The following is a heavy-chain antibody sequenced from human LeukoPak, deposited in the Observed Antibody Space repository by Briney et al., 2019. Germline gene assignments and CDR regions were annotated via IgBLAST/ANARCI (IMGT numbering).Heavy chain of an antibody. CDR3: AREADGSGSYYFDY. CDR1: GGSISSYY. CDR2: IYYSGST. D-gene: IGHD3-10*01. J-gene: IGHJ4*02. Sequence: SETLSLTCTVSGGSISSYYWSWIRQLPGKGLEWIGYIYYSGSTNYNPSLKSRVTISVDTSKNQFSLKLSSVTAADTAVYYCAREADGSGSYYFDYWGQGTLVTVSS. V-gene: IGHV4-59*12.